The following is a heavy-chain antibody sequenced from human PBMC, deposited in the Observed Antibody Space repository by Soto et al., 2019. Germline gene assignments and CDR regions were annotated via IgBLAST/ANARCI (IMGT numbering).Heavy chain of an antibody. CDR2: ISAYNGNT. D-gene: IGHD2-2*01. CDR3: AREVVVVPAAGYYYYGMDV. Sequence: QVPLVQSGAEVKKPGASVKVSCKASGYTFTSYGISWVRQAPGQGLEWMGWISAYNGNTNYAQKLQGRVTMTTDTSTSTAYMELRSLRSDDTAVYYCAREVVVVPAAGYYYYGMDVWGQGTTVTVSS. V-gene: IGHV1-18*01. J-gene: IGHJ6*02. CDR1: GYTFTSYG.